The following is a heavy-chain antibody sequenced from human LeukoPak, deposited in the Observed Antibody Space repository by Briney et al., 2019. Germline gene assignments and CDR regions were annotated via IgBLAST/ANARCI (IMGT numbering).Heavy chain of an antibody. J-gene: IGHJ4*02. CDR1: GGSISSGGYY. CDR3: AGSIVGATIDY. V-gene: IGHV4-61*08. CDR2: IYYSGST. D-gene: IGHD1-26*01. Sequence: SETLSLTCTVSGGSISSGGYYWSWIRQPPGKGLEWIGYIYYSGSTNYNPSLKSRVTISVDTSKNQFSLKLSSVTAADTAVYYCAGSIVGATIDYWGQGTLVTVSS.